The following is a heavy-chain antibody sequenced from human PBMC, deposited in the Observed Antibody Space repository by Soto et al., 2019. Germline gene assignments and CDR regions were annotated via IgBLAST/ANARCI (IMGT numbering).Heavy chain of an antibody. CDR1: GGSFSGYY. V-gene: IGHV4-34*01. CDR3: VRAPGILKWLQLGFDY. D-gene: IGHD5-12*01. CDR2: INHSGST. Sequence: SETLSLTCAVYGGSFSGYYWSWIRQPPGKGLEWIGEINHSGSTNYNPSLKSRVTISVDTSKNQFSLKLSSVTAADTAVYYCVRAPGILKWLQLGFDYWGQGTLVTVSS. J-gene: IGHJ4*02.